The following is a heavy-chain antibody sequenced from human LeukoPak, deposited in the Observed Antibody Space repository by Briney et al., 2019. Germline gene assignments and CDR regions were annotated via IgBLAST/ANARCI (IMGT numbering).Heavy chain of an antibody. CDR2: ISYDGSNK. Sequence: GGSLRLSCAASGFTFSSYGMHWVRQAPGKGLEWVAVISYDGSNKYYADSVKGRFTISRDNSKNTLYLQMNSLRAEDTAVYYCAKDRSGDGYNFNYWGQGTLVTVSS. J-gene: IGHJ4*02. CDR3: AKDRSGDGYNFNY. D-gene: IGHD5-24*01. V-gene: IGHV3-30*18. CDR1: GFTFSSYG.